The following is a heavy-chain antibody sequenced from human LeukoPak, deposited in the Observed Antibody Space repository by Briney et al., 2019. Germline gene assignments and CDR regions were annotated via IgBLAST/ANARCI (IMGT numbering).Heavy chain of an antibody. V-gene: IGHV1-69*04. Sequence: SVNVSCKASGGTFSSYAISWVRQAPGQGREWMGRIIPILGIANYAQKFQARVTITAEKSTSTAYMELSSLRSEDTAVYYCARGSIVGATTPFDYWGQGTLVTVSS. J-gene: IGHJ4*02. CDR2: IIPILGIA. CDR1: GGTFSSYA. CDR3: ARGSIVGATTPFDY. D-gene: IGHD1-26*01.